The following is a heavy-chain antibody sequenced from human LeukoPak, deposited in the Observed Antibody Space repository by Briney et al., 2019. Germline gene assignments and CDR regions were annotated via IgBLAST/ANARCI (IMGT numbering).Heavy chain of an antibody. Sequence: ASVKVSCKASGGTFSSYAISWVRQAPGQGLEWMGGIIPIFGTANYAQKFQGRVTITADKSTSTAYMELSSLRSEDTAVYYCARADYDSSGINWFDPWGQGTLVTVSS. CDR2: IIPIFGTA. J-gene: IGHJ5*02. CDR1: GGTFSSYA. D-gene: IGHD3-22*01. CDR3: ARADYDSSGINWFDP. V-gene: IGHV1-69*06.